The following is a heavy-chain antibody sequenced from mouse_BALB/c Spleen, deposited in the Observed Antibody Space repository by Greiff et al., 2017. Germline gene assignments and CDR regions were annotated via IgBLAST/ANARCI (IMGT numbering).Heavy chain of an antibody. Sequence: EVQGVESGGGLVQPGGSLGLSCATSGFPFTDYYMSWVRQPPGKALEWLGFIRNKANGYTTEYSASVKGRFTISRDNSQSILYLQMNTLRAEDSATYYCASRGNYVGYWYFDVWGAGTTVTVSS. D-gene: IGHD2-1*01. J-gene: IGHJ1*01. V-gene: IGHV7-3*02. CDR3: ASRGNYVGYWYFDV. CDR1: GFPFTDYY. CDR2: IRNKANGYTT.